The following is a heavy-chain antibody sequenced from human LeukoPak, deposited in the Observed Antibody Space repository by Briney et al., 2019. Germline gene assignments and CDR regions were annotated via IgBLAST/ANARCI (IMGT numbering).Heavy chain of an antibody. D-gene: IGHD1-1*01. CDR3: ARETLEGKFDP. CDR2: VYYSGST. Sequence: PSMTLSLTCNISAGSIRNYYWTWFRQPPGKGLEWIGYVYYSGSTNYNPSLKSRVTISMDTSKNQFSLKLSSVTVADTAIYYCARETLEGKFDPWGQGILVTVSS. V-gene: IGHV4-59*01. CDR1: AGSIRNYY. J-gene: IGHJ5*02.